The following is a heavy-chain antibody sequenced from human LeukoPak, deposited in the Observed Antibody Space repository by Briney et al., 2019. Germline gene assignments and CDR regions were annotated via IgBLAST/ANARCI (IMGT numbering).Heavy chain of an antibody. D-gene: IGHD3-3*01. CDR3: ARRPRITIFGVVIMGVDAFDI. J-gene: IGHJ3*02. CDR2: TIPIFGTA. V-gene: IGHV1-69*13. CDR1: GGTFSSYA. Sequence: ASVKVSCKASGGTFSSYAISWVRQAPGQGLEWMGGTIPIFGTANYAQKFQGRVTITADESTSTAYMELSSLRSEDTAVYYCARRPRITIFGVVIMGVDAFDIWGQGTMVTVSS.